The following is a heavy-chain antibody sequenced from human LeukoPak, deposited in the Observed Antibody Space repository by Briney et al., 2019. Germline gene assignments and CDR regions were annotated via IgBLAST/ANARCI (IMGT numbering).Heavy chain of an antibody. J-gene: IGHJ3*02. Sequence: GSLRLSCVVSGFTFDDHSMHWVRQAPGKGLEWIGNIFYSGSTYYSPSLKSRVTISLDTSRNQFSLKLTSVTAADTAVYYCAKSNGYGLVDIWGQGTMVTVSS. D-gene: IGHD3-10*01. CDR2: IFYSGST. CDR3: AKSNGYGLVDI. CDR1: GFTFDDHS. V-gene: IGHV4-38-2*01.